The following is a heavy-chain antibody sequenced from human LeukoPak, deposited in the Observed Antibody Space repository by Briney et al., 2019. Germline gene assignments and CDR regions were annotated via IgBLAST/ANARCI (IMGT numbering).Heavy chain of an antibody. D-gene: IGHD3-10*01. CDR3: VRDGGRLNFGNGASFDY. J-gene: IGHJ4*02. CDR1: GFTFSSYE. V-gene: IGHV3-74*01. CDR2: IKSDGSST. Sequence: GGSLRLSCAASGFTFSSYEMNWVRQAPGKGLVWVSRIKSDGSSTSYADSVKGRFTISRDNAKNTLYLQMNSLRAEDTAMYYCVRDGGRLNFGNGASFDYWGQGTLVTVSS.